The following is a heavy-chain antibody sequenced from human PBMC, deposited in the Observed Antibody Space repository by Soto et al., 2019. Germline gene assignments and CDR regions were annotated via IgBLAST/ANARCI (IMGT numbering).Heavy chain of an antibody. CDR2: IIPIFGTA. J-gene: IGHJ6*02. Sequence: QVQLVQSGAEVKKPGSSVKVSCKASGGTFSSYAISWVRQAPGQGLEWMGGIIPIFGTANYAQKFQGRVTITADESTSTAYMELSSLRSEDTAVYYCARGDFWSGYSLYYYYCMDVWGQGTTVTVSS. D-gene: IGHD3-3*01. CDR1: GGTFSSYA. V-gene: IGHV1-69*01. CDR3: ARGDFWSGYSLYYYYCMDV.